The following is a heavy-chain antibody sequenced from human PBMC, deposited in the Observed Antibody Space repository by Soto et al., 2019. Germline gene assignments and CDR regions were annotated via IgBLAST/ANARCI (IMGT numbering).Heavy chain of an antibody. J-gene: IGHJ3*02. CDR2: MSHSGGT. V-gene: IGHV4-34*01. Sequence: QVQLQQWGAGLLKPSETLSLTCAVYGGSVSSGSYYWSWIRQPPGKGLEWIGEMSHSGGTHFNPSLKSRVTISVDTSKNQFSLKMSFLTAADRALYYCARVERGTATTVVDAFDIWGPGTMVTVSS. D-gene: IGHD1-1*01. CDR1: GGSVSSGSYY. CDR3: ARVERGTATTVVDAFDI.